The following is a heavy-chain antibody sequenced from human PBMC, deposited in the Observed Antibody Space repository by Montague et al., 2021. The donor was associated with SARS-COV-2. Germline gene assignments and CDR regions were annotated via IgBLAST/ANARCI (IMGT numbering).Heavy chain of an antibody. CDR2: SDHSGIT. J-gene: IGHJ4*01. Sequence: SETLSLTCTVSGGSISSGSYWGWIRQPPGKGLEWIGTSDHSGITYYSPXXESRVTISLDTSKNQFSLNLDSVTASDTAIYYCARVISAVAGANFYFDYWGQGTLVTVSS. D-gene: IGHD4/OR15-4a*01. CDR1: GGSISSGSY. V-gene: IGHV4-38-2*02. CDR3: ARVISAVAGANFYFDY.